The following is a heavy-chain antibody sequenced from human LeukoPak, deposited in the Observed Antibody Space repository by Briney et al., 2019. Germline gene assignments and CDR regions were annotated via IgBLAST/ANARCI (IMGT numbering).Heavy chain of an antibody. CDR2: ISYDGSNK. V-gene: IGHV3-30-3*01. Sequence: PGGSLRLSCAASGFTFSSYAMHWVRQAPGKGLEWVAVISYDGSNKYYADSVKGRFTISRDNSKNTLYLQMNSLRAEDTAVYYCAPPPVTMVRGVIIDYWGQGTLVTVSS. CDR3: APPPVTMVRGVIIDY. CDR1: GFTFSSYA. J-gene: IGHJ4*02. D-gene: IGHD3-10*01.